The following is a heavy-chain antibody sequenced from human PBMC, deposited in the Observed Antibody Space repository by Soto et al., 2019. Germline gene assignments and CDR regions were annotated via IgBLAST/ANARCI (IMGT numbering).Heavy chain of an antibody. CDR1: GFTFSDYY. CDR3: ARLVVVPAASDY. CDR2: ISSSGSTI. Sequence: PGESLKISCAASGFTFSDYYMSWIRQAPGKGLEWVSYISSSGSTIYYADSVKGRFTISRDNAKNSLYLQMNSLRAEDTAVYYCARLVVVPAASDYWGQGTLVTVSS. J-gene: IGHJ4*02. D-gene: IGHD2-2*01. V-gene: IGHV3-11*01.